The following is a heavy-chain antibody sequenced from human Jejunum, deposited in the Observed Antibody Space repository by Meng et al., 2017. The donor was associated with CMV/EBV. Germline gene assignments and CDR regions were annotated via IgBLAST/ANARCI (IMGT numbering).Heavy chain of an antibody. J-gene: IGHJ4*02. D-gene: IGHD6-13*01. CDR2: IYWDDDK. V-gene: IGHV2-5*02. CDR3: AYRRFSSFSWSWGDIDY. CDR1: SLSTTGVG. Sequence: SLSTTGVGVGWIRQPPGEALEWLALIYWDDDKRYSPSLRSRLTITKDTSKNQVVLTMTNMDPVDTATYYCAYRRFSSFSWSWGDIDYWGQGALVTVSS.